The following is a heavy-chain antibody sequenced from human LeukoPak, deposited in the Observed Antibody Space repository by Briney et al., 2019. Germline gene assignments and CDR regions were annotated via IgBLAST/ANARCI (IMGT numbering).Heavy chain of an antibody. Sequence: PSETLSLTCTVSGGSISSYYWSWIRQPPAKGLEWIGYIYYSGSTNYNPSLKSRVTISVDTSKNQFSLKLSSVTAADTAVYYCARVNWGSPYYYYGMDVWGQGTTVTVSS. V-gene: IGHV4-59*01. J-gene: IGHJ6*02. CDR1: GGSISSYY. D-gene: IGHD7-27*01. CDR2: IYYSGST. CDR3: ARVNWGSPYYYYGMDV.